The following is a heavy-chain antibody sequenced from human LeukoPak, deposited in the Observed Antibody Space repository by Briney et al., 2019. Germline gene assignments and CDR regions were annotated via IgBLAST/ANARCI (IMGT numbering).Heavy chain of an antibody. CDR3: ARVTSPWIQLWWGDYFDY. CDR1: GYTLTELS. J-gene: IGHJ4*02. CDR2: FDPEDGET. V-gene: IGHV1-24*01. D-gene: IGHD5-18*01. Sequence: GASVKVSCKVSGYTLTELSMHWVRQAPGKGLEWMGGFDPEDGETIYAQKFQGRVTMTEDTSTDTAYMELSRLRSDDTAVYYCARVTSPWIQLWWGDYFDYWGQGTLVTVSS.